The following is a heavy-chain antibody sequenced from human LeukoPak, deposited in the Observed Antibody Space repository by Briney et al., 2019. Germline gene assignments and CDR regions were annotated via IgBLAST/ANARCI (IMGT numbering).Heavy chain of an antibody. CDR3: ASGYCTNGVCFPPDNWFDP. Sequence: SETLSLTCTVSGGSISSSSYYWGWIRQPPGKGLEWIGSIYYSGSTYYNPSLKSRVTISVDTSKNQFSLKLSSVTAADTAVYYCASGYCTNGVCFPPDNWFDPWGQGTLVAVSS. V-gene: IGHV4-39*07. CDR1: GGSISSSSYY. J-gene: IGHJ5*02. CDR2: IYYSGST. D-gene: IGHD2-8*01.